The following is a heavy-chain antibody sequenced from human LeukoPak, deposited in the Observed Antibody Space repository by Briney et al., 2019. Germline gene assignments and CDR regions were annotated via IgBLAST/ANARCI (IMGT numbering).Heavy chain of an antibody. J-gene: IGHJ4*02. V-gene: IGHV3-23*01. CDR2: ISGGGVIT. D-gene: IGHD1-26*01. CDR1: GFTFTNSA. Sequence: PGGSLRLSCAASGFTFTNSAMTWVRQAPGKGLEWVSAISGGGVITYYADSVKGRFTISRDNSKNTLYLQMNSLRAEDTAVYYCAKGSIGGATKPLAFDHWGQGTLVTVSS. CDR3: AKGSIGGATKPLAFDH.